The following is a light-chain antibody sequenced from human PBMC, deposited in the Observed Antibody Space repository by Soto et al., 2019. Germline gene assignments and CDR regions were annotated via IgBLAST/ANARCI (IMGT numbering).Light chain of an antibody. CDR2: DAS. V-gene: IGKV3-11*01. CDR1: HSVRSNY. Sequence: EIVLTQSPGTLSLSPGERATLSCGASHSVRSNYLAWYQQKPGQAPRLLIYDASNRATGIPARFSGSGSGTDFTLTISSLEPEDFAVYYCQQRSNWPPITFGQGTRLEIK. CDR3: QQRSNWPPIT. J-gene: IGKJ5*01.